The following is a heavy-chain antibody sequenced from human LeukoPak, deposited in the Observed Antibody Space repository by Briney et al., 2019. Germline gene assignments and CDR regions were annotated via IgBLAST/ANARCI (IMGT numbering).Heavy chain of an antibody. V-gene: IGHV3-13*01. Sequence: GGSLRLSCAASGFTFIDYDMHWVRQVIGKGLEWVSAIGIRGDTHYSGSVKGRFTIPRENAESSLYLQMNSLRAEDTAVYYCARGGIQVSGIDEFDYWGQGTLVTVSS. J-gene: IGHJ4*02. CDR3: ARGGIQVSGIDEFDY. CDR2: IGIRGDT. D-gene: IGHD6-19*01. CDR1: GFTFIDYD.